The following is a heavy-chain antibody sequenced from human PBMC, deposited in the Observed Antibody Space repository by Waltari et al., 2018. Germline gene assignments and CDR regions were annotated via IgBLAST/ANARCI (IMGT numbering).Heavy chain of an antibody. D-gene: IGHD3-10*01. J-gene: IGHJ4*02. V-gene: IGHV3-48*04. CDR3: ARDYYGSGVPFDY. Sequence: EVQLVESGGGLVQPGGSLRLSCAASGFTFSSYSMNWVRQAPGKGLEWVSYISSSRSTIYYADYVKGRFTISRDNAKNSLYLQMNSLRAEDTAVYYCARDYYGSGVPFDYWGQGTLVTVSS. CDR2: ISSSRSTI. CDR1: GFTFSSYS.